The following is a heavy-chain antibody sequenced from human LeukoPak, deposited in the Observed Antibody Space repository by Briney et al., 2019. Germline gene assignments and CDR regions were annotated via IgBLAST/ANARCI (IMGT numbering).Heavy chain of an antibody. CDR2: MWLDERSI. J-gene: IGHJ4*02. Sequence: GGSLRLSCSTSGFIFTDFGMHWVRQAPGKGLEWVAVMWLDERSIYYADSVKGRFTIARDNSKNIVYLQMNSLRVEDTALYYCARDTSHLLPDCWGQGTLVTVSS. CDR1: GFIFTDFG. CDR3: ARDTSHLLPDC. D-gene: IGHD2-15*01. V-gene: IGHV3-33*01.